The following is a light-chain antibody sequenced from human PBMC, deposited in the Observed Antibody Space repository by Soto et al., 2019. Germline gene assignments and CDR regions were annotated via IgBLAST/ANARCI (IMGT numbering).Light chain of an antibody. CDR3: CSYAGGYTYL. V-gene: IGLV2-8*01. CDR2: EVN. J-gene: IGLJ1*01. Sequence: QSALTQPPSASGSPGQSVTISCTGTSSDVGGYGYVSWYQQHPGKAPKLLIYEVNKRPSGVPDRFSGSKSGNSASLTVSGLQAEDEADYFCCSYAGGYTYLFGTGTKLTVL. CDR1: SSDVGGYGY.